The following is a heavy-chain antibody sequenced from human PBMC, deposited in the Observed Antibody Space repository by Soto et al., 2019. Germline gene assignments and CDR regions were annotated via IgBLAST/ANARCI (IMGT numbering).Heavy chain of an antibody. CDR1: GGSVISGSYY. D-gene: IGHD4-17*01. CDR3: ARDRWDYGDYEIDY. J-gene: IGHJ4*02. Sequence: PSETLSLTCTFSGGSVISGSYYWSWIRQPPGKGLEWIGYIYYSGSTNYNPSLKSRVTISVDTSKNQFSLKLSSVTAADTAVYYCARDRWDYGDYEIDYWGQGTLVTVSS. V-gene: IGHV4-61*01. CDR2: IYYSGST.